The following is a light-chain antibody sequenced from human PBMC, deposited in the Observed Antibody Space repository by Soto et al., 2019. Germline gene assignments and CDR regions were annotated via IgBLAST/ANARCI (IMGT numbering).Light chain of an antibody. CDR1: RIVSSY. CDR2: DAS. V-gene: IGKV3-11*01. J-gene: IGKJ1*01. CDR3: RQYNSWPQT. Sequence: DMAFAQSPVSLSLSAGESATLCCVASRIVSSYLAWYQQKPGQAPRLLIYDASNRPTDVPARFSGSGSGTDFTLTISSLQPDDFAVYYYRQYNSWPQTFGQGTKVDIK.